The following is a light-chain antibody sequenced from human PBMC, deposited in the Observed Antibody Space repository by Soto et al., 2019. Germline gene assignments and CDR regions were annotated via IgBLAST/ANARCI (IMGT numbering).Light chain of an antibody. CDR2: KAS. V-gene: IGKV1-5*03. Sequence: DIQMTQSPSTLSGSVGDRVTITCRASQTISSWLAWYQQKPGKAPKLLIYKASTLKSGVPSRFSGSGSGTEFTLTISSLQPDDFATYYCKHTTDFTFGPGPKVDIK. CDR3: KHTTDFT. J-gene: IGKJ3*01. CDR1: QTISSW.